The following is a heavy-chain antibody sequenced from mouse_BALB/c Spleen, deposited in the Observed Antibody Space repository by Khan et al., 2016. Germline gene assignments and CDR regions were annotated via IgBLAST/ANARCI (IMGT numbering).Heavy chain of an antibody. J-gene: IGHJ2*01. CDR3: ARWSLDY. D-gene: IGHD6-2*01. V-gene: IGHV1S130*01. Sequence: VQLQQPGSVLVRPGASVKLSCKASGYTFTSSWMHWAKQRPGQGLEWIGEIHPNSGNTNYNETFKGKATLTVDTSSITAYVSVGSLTSEDPVVYYYARWSLDYWGQGPPLTVSS. CDR1: GYTFTSSW. CDR2: IHPNSGNT.